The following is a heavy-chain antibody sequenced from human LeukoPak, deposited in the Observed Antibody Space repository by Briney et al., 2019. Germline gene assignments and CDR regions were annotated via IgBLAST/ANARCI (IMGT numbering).Heavy chain of an antibody. V-gene: IGHV3-20*04. Sequence: GGSLRLSCAASGFTFDDYGMSWVRQAPGEGLEWVSGINWNGGSTGYADSVKGRFTISRDNAKNSLYLQMNSLRAEDTALYYCARWHSSSWYGNWFDPWGQGTLVTVSS. CDR2: INWNGGST. CDR1: GFTFDDYG. J-gene: IGHJ5*02. D-gene: IGHD6-13*01. CDR3: ARWHSSSWYGNWFDP.